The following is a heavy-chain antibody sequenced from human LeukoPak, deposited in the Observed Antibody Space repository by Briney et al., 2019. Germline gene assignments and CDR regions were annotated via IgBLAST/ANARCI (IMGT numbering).Heavy chain of an antibody. CDR1: GFTFDDYA. V-gene: IGHV3-9*01. J-gene: IGHJ2*01. CDR2: ISWNGGSI. D-gene: IGHD3-16*01. Sequence: GGSLRLSCAASGFTFDDYAMHWVRQAPGKGLEWVSGISWNGGSIGYADSVKGRFTISRDNAKNSLYLQMNSLRAEDTAVYYCARDRGRRVEYFDLWGRGTLVTVSS. CDR3: ARDRGRRVEYFDL.